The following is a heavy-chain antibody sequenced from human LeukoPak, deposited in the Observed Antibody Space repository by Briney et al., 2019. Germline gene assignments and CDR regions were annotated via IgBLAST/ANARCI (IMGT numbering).Heavy chain of an antibody. D-gene: IGHD5/OR15-5a*01. CDR3: AKDLSMIHAFDI. J-gene: IGHJ3*02. V-gene: IGHV3-30*18. CDR2: ISYDGSNK. CDR1: GFTFSSYG. Sequence: GRSLRLSCAASGFTFSSYGMHWVRQAPGKGLEWVAVISYDGSNKYYADSVKGRFTISRDNSKNTLYLQMNSLRAEDTAVYYCAKDLSMIHAFDIWGQGTMVTVSP.